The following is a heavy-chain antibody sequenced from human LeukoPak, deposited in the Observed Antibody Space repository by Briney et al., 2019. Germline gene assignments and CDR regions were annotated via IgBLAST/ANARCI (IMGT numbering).Heavy chain of an antibody. CDR1: GGSINSSNYY. D-gene: IGHD5-18*01. J-gene: IGHJ4*02. CDR3: ATLGYSYGTDY. Sequence: SETLSLTCTVSGGSINSSNYYCAWIRQPAGKGLEWIGRIYTSGSTNYNPSLKSRVTISVDTSKNQFSLKLSSVTAADTAVYYCATLGYSYGTDYWGQGTLVTVSS. CDR2: IYTSGST. V-gene: IGHV4-61*02.